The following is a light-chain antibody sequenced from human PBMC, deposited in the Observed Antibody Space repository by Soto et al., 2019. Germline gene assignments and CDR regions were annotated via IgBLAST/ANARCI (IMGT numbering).Light chain of an antibody. V-gene: IGLV1-44*01. CDR2: SNN. CDR3: AAWDDSLNGYV. J-gene: IGLJ1*01. Sequence: QSVLTQPPSASGTPVQRVTISCSGSSSNNGSNTVNWYQQLPGTAPKLLIYSNNQRPSGVPDRFSGSKSGTSASLAISGLQSEDEADYYCAAWDDSLNGYVFGTGTKVTVL. CDR1: SSNNGSNT.